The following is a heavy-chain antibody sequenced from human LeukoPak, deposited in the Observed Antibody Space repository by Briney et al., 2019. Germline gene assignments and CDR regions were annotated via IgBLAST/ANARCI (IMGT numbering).Heavy chain of an antibody. CDR3: TRDYDFVSGYLGMDV. CDR1: GFTFGDYA. CDR2: IRSKAYGGTT. J-gene: IGHJ6*02. V-gene: IGHV3-49*04. D-gene: IGHD3-3*01. Sequence: GGSLRLSCTASGFTFGDYAMIWVRQAPGKGLESVGFIRSKAYGGTTEYAASVKGRFTISRDDSKSIAYLEMNSLKSEDTAVYHCTRDYDFVSGYLGMDVWGQGTTVTASS.